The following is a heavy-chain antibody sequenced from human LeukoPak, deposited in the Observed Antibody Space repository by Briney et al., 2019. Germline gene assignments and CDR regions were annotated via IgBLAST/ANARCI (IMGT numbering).Heavy chain of an antibody. CDR2: IYYSGST. D-gene: IGHD3-22*01. V-gene: IGHV4-31*03. CDR1: GGSISSGGYY. Sequence: PSETLSLTCTVSGGSISSGGYYWSWIRQHPGKGLEWIGYIYYSGSTYYNPSLKSRVTISVDTSKNQFSLKLSSVTAADTAVYYCARDRYYYDSSGYFRAPYYGMDVWGQGTTVTVSS. J-gene: IGHJ6*02. CDR3: ARDRYYYDSSGYFRAPYYGMDV.